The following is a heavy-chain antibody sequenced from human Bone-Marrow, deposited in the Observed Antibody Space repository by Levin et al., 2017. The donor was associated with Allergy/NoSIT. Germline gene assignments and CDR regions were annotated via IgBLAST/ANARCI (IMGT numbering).Heavy chain of an antibody. J-gene: IGHJ5*02. D-gene: IGHD5-12*01. CDR3: ARSIVTRNRVSWFDP. CDR2: IYPGDSHT. Sequence: GGSLRLSCKGSGYNFTTYWIGWVRQMPGKGLEWMGIIYPGDSHTRYSPSFQGQVTISADKSISTAYLQWSSLKASDTAMYYCARSIVTRNRVSWFDPWGKGTLVTVST. V-gene: IGHV5-51*01. CDR1: GYNFTTYW.